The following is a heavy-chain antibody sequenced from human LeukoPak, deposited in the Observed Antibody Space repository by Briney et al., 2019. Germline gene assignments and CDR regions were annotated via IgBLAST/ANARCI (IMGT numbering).Heavy chain of an antibody. Sequence: ASVKVSCKASGYTFTSYGISWVRQAPGQGLEWMGWISAYNGNANYAQKLQGRVTMTRDTSTSTVYMELSSLRSEDTAVYYCAREDYDSSGYIDYWGQGTLVTVSS. D-gene: IGHD3-22*01. CDR1: GYTFTSYG. V-gene: IGHV1-18*01. CDR3: AREDYDSSGYIDY. J-gene: IGHJ4*02. CDR2: ISAYNGNA.